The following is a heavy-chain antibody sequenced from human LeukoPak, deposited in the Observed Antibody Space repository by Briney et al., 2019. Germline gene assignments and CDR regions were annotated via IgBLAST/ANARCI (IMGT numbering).Heavy chain of an antibody. Sequence: GGSLRLSCAASGFTFSSYWMHWVRQAPGKGLVWVSRINSDGSSTSYADSVKGRFTISRDNAKNTLYLQMNSLRAEDTAVYYCAKKRIQLWSYFDYWGQGTLVTVSS. CDR3: AKKRIQLWSYFDY. V-gene: IGHV3-74*01. CDR1: GFTFSSYW. D-gene: IGHD5-18*01. J-gene: IGHJ4*02. CDR2: INSDGSST.